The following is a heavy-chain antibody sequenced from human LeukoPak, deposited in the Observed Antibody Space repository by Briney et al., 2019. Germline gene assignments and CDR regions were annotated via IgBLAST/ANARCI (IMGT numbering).Heavy chain of an antibody. CDR2: INPNSGAT. J-gene: IGHJ4*02. CDR3: ARLNGNHFDC. Sequence: GASVKVSCKASGCTFTGYHMHWVRQAPGQGLEWMAWINPNSGATDYAQKFQGRVTMTRDTSTSTAYMELSRLRSDDTAVYYCARLNGNHFDCWGQGTLVTVSS. V-gene: IGHV1-2*02. CDR1: GCTFTGYH. D-gene: IGHD1-14*01.